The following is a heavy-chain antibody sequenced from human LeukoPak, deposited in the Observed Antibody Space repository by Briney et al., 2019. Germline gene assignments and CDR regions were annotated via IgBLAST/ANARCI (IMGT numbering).Heavy chain of an antibody. CDR2: IIDRSGST. J-gene: IGHJ4*02. CDR3: ARCIGSYGDSAY. Sequence: GGCLRLSCAAPGFTSSSFSTYCVRQAPGEGLEWISYIIDRSGSTYYADSVKGRFILSRDNAKDSLYLQMNNLRAEDTAVYYCARCIGSYGDSAYWSQGTLVTVSS. CDR1: GFTSSSFS. V-gene: IGHV3-48*04. D-gene: IGHD4-17*01.